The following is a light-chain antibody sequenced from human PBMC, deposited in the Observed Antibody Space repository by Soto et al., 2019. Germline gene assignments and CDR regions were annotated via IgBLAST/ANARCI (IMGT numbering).Light chain of an antibody. CDR2: GAS. J-gene: IGKJ1*01. CDR1: QSVSSIY. Sequence: EIVLTQSPGTLSLSPGERATLSCRASQSVSSIYLAWYQQKPGQAPRLLIYGASSRATGIPDRFSGSGSGTDFTLTISRLAPEDFAVYYCQQYGSSPWTFGQGTKVEIK. CDR3: QQYGSSPWT. V-gene: IGKV3-20*01.